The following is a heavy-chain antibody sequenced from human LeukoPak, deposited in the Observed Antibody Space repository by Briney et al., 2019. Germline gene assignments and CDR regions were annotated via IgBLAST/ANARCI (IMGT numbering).Heavy chain of an antibody. V-gene: IGHV4-59*01. J-gene: IGHJ6*03. CDR2: IYYSGRT. Sequence: SETLSLTCTVSGGSISSYYWSWIRQPPGKGLEWIGYIYYSGRTNYNPSLKSRVTISVDTSKNQFSLKLSSVTAADTAVYYCARVLYCGGDCYYMDVWGKGTTVSVSS. D-gene: IGHD2-21*01. CDR3: ARVLYCGGDCYYMDV. CDR1: GGSISSYY.